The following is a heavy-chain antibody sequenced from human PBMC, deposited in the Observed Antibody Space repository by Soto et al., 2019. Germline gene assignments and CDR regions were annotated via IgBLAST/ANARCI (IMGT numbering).Heavy chain of an antibody. CDR3: ARLVVRGIIFGGFDI. J-gene: IGHJ3*02. Sequence: QVQLQESGPGLVKPSETLSLTCTVSGGSIRSYYWIWIRQPPGKGLEWIGYIYSSGSTNYNPSLKSRVTMSVDTSKNQFSLKLSSVTAADTAVYYCARLVVRGIIFGGFDICGQGTMVTISS. CDR1: GGSIRSYY. D-gene: IGHD3-10*01. CDR2: IYSSGST. V-gene: IGHV4-59*08.